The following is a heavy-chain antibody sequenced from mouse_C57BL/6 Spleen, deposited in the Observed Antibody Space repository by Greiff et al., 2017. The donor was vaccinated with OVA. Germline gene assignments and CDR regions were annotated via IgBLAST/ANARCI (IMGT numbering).Heavy chain of an antibody. J-gene: IGHJ2*01. CDR1: GYTFTDYN. CDR2: INPNNGGT. Sequence: EVQLQQSGPELVKPGASVKMSCKASGYTFTDYNMHWVKQSHGKSLEWIGYINPNNGGTSYNQKFKGKATLTVNKSSSTSYMELRSLTSEDSAVYYCARWGWGDYFDYWGQGTTLTVSS. V-gene: IGHV1-22*01. CDR3: ARWGWGDYFDY. D-gene: IGHD3-3*01.